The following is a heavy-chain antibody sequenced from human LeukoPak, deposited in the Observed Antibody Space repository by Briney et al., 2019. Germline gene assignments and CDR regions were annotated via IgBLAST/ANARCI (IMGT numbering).Heavy chain of an antibody. CDR1: GYTFTGYY. Sequence: ASVKVSCKASGYTFTGYYMHWVRQAPGQGLEWMGWINPNSGGTNYAQKYQGRVTMTRDTSISTAYMELSRLRSDDTAVYYCARAYYDFWSGYPYYFDYWGQGTLVTVSS. CDR3: ARAYYDFWSGYPYYFDY. J-gene: IGHJ4*02. CDR2: INPNSGGT. D-gene: IGHD3-3*01. V-gene: IGHV1-2*02.